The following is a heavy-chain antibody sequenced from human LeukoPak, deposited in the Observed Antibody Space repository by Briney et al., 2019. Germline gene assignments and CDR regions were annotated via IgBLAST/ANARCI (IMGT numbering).Heavy chain of an antibody. CDR2: IYYSGST. CDR3: AYCGGDGKDY. D-gene: IGHD2-21*02. Sequence: SETLSLTCTVSGGSISSYYWSWIRQPPGKGLEWIGYIYYSGSTNYNSSFKSRVTISVDTSKNQFSLKLSSVTAADTAVYYCAYCGGDGKDYWGQGTLVTVSS. J-gene: IGHJ4*02. CDR1: GGSISSYY. V-gene: IGHV4-59*08.